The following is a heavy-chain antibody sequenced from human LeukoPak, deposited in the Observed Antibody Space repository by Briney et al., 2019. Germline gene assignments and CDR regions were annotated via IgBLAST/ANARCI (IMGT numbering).Heavy chain of an antibody. V-gene: IGHV3-23*01. CDR1: GFTFSNYA. D-gene: IGHD3-9*01. CDR2: IGGRGGGT. Sequence: GASLRLSCAASGFTFSNYAMSWVRQAPGKGREWVSAIGGRGGGTYYADSVKGRFTVSRDSSKNTLYLKMNSLRAEDTAVYYCAKWGAYDILTGYYDSDYWGQGTLVTVSS. CDR3: AKWGAYDILTGYYDSDY. J-gene: IGHJ4*02.